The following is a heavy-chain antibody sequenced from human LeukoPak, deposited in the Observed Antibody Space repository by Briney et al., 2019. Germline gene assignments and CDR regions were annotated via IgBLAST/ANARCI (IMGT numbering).Heavy chain of an antibody. D-gene: IGHD3-16*01. CDR2: IYYSGST. J-gene: IGHJ4*02. CDR1: GVSVNSGSYY. V-gene: IGHV4-61*01. CDR3: ARLRPPPGEIITFGGAPQPYFDY. Sequence: SETLSLTCTVSGVSVNSGSYYWSWIRQPPGKGLEWIGYIYYSGSTNYKPSLKSRVTTSVDTSKNQFSLKLRSVTAADTAVYYCARLRPPPGEIITFGGAPQPYFDYWGQGTLVTVSS.